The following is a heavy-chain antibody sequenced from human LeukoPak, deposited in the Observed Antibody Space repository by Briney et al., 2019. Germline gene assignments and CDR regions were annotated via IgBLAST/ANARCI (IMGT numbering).Heavy chain of an antibody. J-gene: IGHJ6*02. CDR3: ARVTCSSTSCPDDYYYGMDV. V-gene: IGHV4-4*02. Sequence: SETLSLTCAVSGGSISSSNWWSWVRQPPGKGLEWIGEIYHSGSTNYNPSLKSRVTISVDKSKNQFSLKLSSVTAADTAVYYCARVTCSSTSCPDDYYYGMDVWGQGTTVTVSS. CDR2: IYHSGST. D-gene: IGHD2-2*01. CDR1: GGSISSSNW.